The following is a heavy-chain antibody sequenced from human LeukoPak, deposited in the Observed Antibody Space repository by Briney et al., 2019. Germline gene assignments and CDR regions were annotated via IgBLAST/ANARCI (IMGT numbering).Heavy chain of an antibody. V-gene: IGHV4-59*02. CDR2: IYHTET. CDR3: ARVRCSGGSCPYYYYYYYMDV. D-gene: IGHD2-15*01. CDR1: GGSVSNYY. J-gene: IGHJ6*03. Sequence: SETLSLTCTVSGGSVSNYYWSWIRQSPGKGLEWIGYIYHTETSYNPSLKSRVTISADTSKNQFSLKLYSVTAADTAVYYCARVRCSGGSCPYYYYYYYMDVWGKGTTVTVSS.